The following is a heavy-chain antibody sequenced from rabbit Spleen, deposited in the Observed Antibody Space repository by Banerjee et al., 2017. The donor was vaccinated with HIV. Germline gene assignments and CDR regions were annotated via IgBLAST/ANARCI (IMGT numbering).Heavy chain of an antibody. CDR2: IDPVFGAT. Sequence: QLKESGGGLVQPGGSLKLSCKASGFDLNTYGVSWVRQAPGKGLEWIGYIDPVFGATYYATWVNGRFTISSHNAQNTLYLQLNSLTAADTATYFCVRDQAGDADYGPYYLNLWGQGTLVTVS. CDR1: GFDLNTYG. CDR3: VRDQAGDADYGPYYLNL. V-gene: IGHV1S7*01. J-gene: IGHJ4*01. D-gene: IGHD2-1*01.